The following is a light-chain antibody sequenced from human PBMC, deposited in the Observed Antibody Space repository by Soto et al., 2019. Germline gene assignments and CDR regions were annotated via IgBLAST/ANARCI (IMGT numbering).Light chain of an antibody. CDR2: AAS. CDR3: QQSYSTHHT. CDR1: QSISSY. Sequence: DIQMTQSPSSLSASVGDRVTITCRASQSISSYLNWYQQKPGKAPKLLIYAASSLQSGVTSRFSGSGSGTDFTLTISSLQPEDFATYYCQQSYSTHHTFGQGTKLEIK. V-gene: IGKV1-39*01. J-gene: IGKJ2*01.